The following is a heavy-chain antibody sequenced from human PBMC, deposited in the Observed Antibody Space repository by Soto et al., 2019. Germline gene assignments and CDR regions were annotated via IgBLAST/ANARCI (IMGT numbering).Heavy chain of an antibody. V-gene: IGHV4-30-2*01. CDR3: ARYYGPQVRGRSFDY. CDR2: IYHSGST. Sequence: QPPGKGLEWIGYIYHSGSTYYNPSLKSRVTISVDRSKNQFSLKLSSVTAADTAVYYCARYYGPQVRGRSFDYWGQGTLLTVSS. J-gene: IGHJ4*02. D-gene: IGHD4-17*01.